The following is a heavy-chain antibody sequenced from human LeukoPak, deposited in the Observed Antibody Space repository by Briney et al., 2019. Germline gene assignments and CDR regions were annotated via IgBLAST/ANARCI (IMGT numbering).Heavy chain of an antibody. D-gene: IGHD3-3*01. CDR3: ARDQDFWSGYSFDY. CDR1: GGSISSYY. Sequence: SETLFLTCTVSGGSISSYYWSWIRQPPGKGLEWIGYIYYSGSTNYNPSLKSRVTISVDTSKNQFSLKLSSVTAADTAVYYCARDQDFWSGYSFDYWGQGTLVTVSS. J-gene: IGHJ4*02. V-gene: IGHV4-59*12. CDR2: IYYSGST.